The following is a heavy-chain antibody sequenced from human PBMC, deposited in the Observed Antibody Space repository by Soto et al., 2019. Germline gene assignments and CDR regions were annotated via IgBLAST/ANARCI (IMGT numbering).Heavy chain of an antibody. J-gene: IGHJ4*02. CDR2: SRNKANSYST. D-gene: IGHD1-26*01. CDR1: GFTFSDHY. V-gene: IGHV3-72*01. CDR3: ARFSGSYTRGLDY. Sequence: EVQRVESGGGLVQPGASLRLSCAASGFTFSDHYMDWVRQAPGKGLEWVGRSRNKANSYSTEYAASVKGRFTISRDESKNSLYLQMNSLKTEDTAVYYCARFSGSYTRGLDYWGQGTLVTVSS.